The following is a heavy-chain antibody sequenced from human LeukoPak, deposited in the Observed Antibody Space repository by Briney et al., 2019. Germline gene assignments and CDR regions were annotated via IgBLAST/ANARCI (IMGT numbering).Heavy chain of an antibody. CDR3: ARLGANSGSKYYFDY. Sequence: PSETLSLTCTVSGSSITSSSYYWGWIRQPPGEGLEWIGSVYYSGSTYCNPSLKSRVTISVDTSKNQFSLKLSSVTAADTAVYYCARLGANSGSKYYFDYWGQGTLVTVSS. V-gene: IGHV4-39*01. J-gene: IGHJ4*02. CDR2: VYYSGST. CDR1: GSSITSSSYY. D-gene: IGHD1-26*01.